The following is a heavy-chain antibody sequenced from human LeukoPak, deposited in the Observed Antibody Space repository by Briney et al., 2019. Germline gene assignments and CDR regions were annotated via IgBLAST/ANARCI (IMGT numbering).Heavy chain of an antibody. CDR3: AGTGYSSSFHYYYMDV. CDR1: GFTFSSYA. V-gene: IGHV3-23*01. CDR2: ISGSGGST. Sequence: GGSLRLSCAASGFTFSSYAMSWVRQAPGKGLEWVSAISGSGGSTYYADSVKGRFTISRDNSKNTLYLQMNSLRAEDTAVYYCAGTGYSSSFHYYYMDVWGKGTTVTVSS. D-gene: IGHD6-6*01. J-gene: IGHJ6*03.